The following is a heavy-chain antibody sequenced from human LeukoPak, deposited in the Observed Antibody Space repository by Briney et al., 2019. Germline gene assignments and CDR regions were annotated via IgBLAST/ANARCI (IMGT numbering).Heavy chain of an antibody. CDR2: ISVYNGNT. CDR3: ARDPSNSIGRMTWFDP. Sequence: ASVKVSCKASGYTFTSYGISWVRQAPGQGLEWMGWISVYNGNTNYAQKLQGRVTMTTDTSTSTAYMELRSLRSDDTAVYYCARDPSNSIGRMTWFDPWGQGTLVTVSS. J-gene: IGHJ5*02. D-gene: IGHD2/OR15-2a*01. V-gene: IGHV1-18*01. CDR1: GYTFTSYG.